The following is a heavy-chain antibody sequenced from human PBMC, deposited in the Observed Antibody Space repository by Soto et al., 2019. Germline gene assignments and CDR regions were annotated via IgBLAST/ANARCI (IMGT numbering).Heavy chain of an antibody. V-gene: IGHV4-34*01. CDR2: INHSGST. J-gene: IGHJ2*01. Sequence: RRIRQQKGKGLEWIGEINHSGSTNYNPSLKSRVTISVDTSKNQFSLKLSSVTSFFFQAEDGIRVLCTVSAFLLNRSSDL. D-gene: IGHD2-15*01. CDR3: IRVLCTVSAFLLNRSSDL.